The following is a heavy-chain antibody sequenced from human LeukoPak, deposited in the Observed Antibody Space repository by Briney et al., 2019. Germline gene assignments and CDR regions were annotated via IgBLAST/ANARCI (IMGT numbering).Heavy chain of an antibody. CDR1: GFTFSSYS. J-gene: IGHJ4*02. CDR2: ISSSSSYI. D-gene: IGHD5-24*01. Sequence: PGGSLRLSCAASGFTFSSYSMNWVRQAPGKGLEWVSSISSSSSYIYYADSVKGRFTISRDNAKNSLYLQMNSLRAEDTAVYYCAKTIGDGYSYFDYWGQGTLVTVSS. CDR3: AKTIGDGYSYFDY. V-gene: IGHV3-21*04.